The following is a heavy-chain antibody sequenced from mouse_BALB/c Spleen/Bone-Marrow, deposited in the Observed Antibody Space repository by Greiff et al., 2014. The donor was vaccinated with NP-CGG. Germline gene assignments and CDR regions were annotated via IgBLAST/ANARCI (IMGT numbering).Heavy chain of an antibody. CDR3: AIYYYGSSGFAY. Sequence: EVMLEESGAELVKPWASVTLSCTASGFYIKDTYMHWVKRRPERGLQGIGRIDPANGNTKYDPKFQCKATITADTSSNTAYLQLSSLTSEDTAVYYCAIYYYGSSGFAYWGQGTLVTVSA. CDR1: GFYIKDTY. CDR2: IDPANGNT. J-gene: IGHJ3*01. D-gene: IGHD1-1*01. V-gene: IGHV14-3*02.